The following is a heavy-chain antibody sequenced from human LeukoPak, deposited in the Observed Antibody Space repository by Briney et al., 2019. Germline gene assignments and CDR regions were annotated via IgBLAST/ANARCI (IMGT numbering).Heavy chain of an antibody. CDR2: ISSSSAFT. J-gene: IGHJ4*02. D-gene: IGHD6-19*01. CDR1: GFTFSMFT. CDR3: AKAGRPQAVAGWIDY. V-gene: IGHV3-21*04. Sequence: GGSLRLSCAASGFTFSMFTMNWVRQAPGKGPEWVSSISSSSAFTYCGDSVKGRFTISRDTSKNTLYLQMNSLRAEDTAIYYCAKAGRPQAVAGWIDYWGQGTLVTVSS.